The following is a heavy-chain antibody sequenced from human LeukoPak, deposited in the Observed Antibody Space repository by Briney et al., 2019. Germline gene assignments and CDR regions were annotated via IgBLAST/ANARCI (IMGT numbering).Heavy chain of an antibody. D-gene: IGHD3-3*01. Sequence: PGGSLRLSCVASGFTFGNYAMHWVRQAPGKGLEWVSSISSSSSYIYYADSVKGRFTISRDNAKNSLYLQMNSLRAEDTAVYYCQGTYYDFWSGYYLYYYYGMDVWGQGTTVTVFS. CDR3: QGTYYDFWSGYYLYYYYGMDV. CDR1: GFTFGNYA. J-gene: IGHJ6*02. CDR2: ISSSSSYI. V-gene: IGHV3-21*01.